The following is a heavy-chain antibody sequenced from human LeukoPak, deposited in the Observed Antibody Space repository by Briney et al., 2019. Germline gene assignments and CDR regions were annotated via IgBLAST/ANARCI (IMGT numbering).Heavy chain of an antibody. J-gene: IGHJ1*01. CDR3: ARAPAGTPAEYFQH. Sequence: GASVKVSCKASGYTFTGYYMHWVRQAPGQGLEWMGWINPNSGGTSYAQKFQGRVTMTRDTSISTAYMELSRLRSDDTAVYYCARAPAGTPAEYFQHWGQGTLVTVSS. V-gene: IGHV1-2*02. CDR1: GYTFTGYY. D-gene: IGHD6-13*01. CDR2: INPNSGGT.